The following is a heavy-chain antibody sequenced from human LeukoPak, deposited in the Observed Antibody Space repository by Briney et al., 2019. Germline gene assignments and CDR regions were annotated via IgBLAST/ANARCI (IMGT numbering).Heavy chain of an antibody. CDR1: GGSISSGDYY. V-gene: IGHV4-30-4*02. D-gene: IGHD1-20*01. CDR2: IYYSGST. J-gene: IGHJ4*02. CDR3: ARGGITGTFDY. Sequence: SETLSLTCTVSGGSISSGDYYWSWIRQPPGKGLEWIGYIYYSGSTYYNPSPKSRVTISVDTSKNQFSLKLSSVTAADTAVYYCARGGITGTFDYWGQGTLVTVSS.